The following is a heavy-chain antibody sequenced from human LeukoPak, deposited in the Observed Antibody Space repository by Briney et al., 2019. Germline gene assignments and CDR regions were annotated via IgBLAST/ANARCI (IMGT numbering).Heavy chain of an antibody. CDR3: AKGTTVTTAFGY. Sequence: PGGSLRLSCAASGFTFSSYAMSWVRQAPGKGLEWASAISGSGGSTYYADSVKGRFTISRDNSKNTLYLQMNSLRAEDTAVYYCAKGTTVTTAFGYWGQGTLVTVSS. V-gene: IGHV3-23*01. CDR2: ISGSGGST. D-gene: IGHD4-17*01. J-gene: IGHJ4*02. CDR1: GFTFSSYA.